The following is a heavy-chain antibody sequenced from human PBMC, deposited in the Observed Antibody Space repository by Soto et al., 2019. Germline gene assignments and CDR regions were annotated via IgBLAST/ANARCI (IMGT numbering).Heavy chain of an antibody. D-gene: IGHD3-9*01. V-gene: IGHV4-39*01. CDR2: IYYSGST. CDR3: ARQLDILTGYYSATNWFDP. CDR1: GGSISSSRYY. J-gene: IGHJ5*02. Sequence: SETLSLTCTVSGGSISSSRYYWGWIRQPPGKGLEWIGSIYYSGSTYYNPSLKSRVIISVDTSKNQFSLKLSSVTAADTAVYYCARQLDILTGYYSATNWFDPWGQGTLVTVSS.